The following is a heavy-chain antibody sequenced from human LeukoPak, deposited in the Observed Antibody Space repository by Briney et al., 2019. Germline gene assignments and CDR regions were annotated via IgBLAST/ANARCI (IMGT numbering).Heavy chain of an antibody. D-gene: IGHD6-19*01. Sequence: GGSLRLSCAASGLTFSNAWMSWVRQAPGKGLEWVGRIKSNTDGGTTDYTAPVKGRFTISRDDSKNTLYLQMNSLKTEDTAVYYCTTDLQYSSGWLQIDYWGQGTLVPASS. V-gene: IGHV3-15*01. CDR2: IKSNTDGGTT. CDR3: TTDLQYSSGWLQIDY. J-gene: IGHJ4*02. CDR1: GLTFSNAW.